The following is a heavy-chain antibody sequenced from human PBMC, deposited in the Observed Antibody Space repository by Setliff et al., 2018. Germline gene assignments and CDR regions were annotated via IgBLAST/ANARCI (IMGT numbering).Heavy chain of an antibody. J-gene: IGHJ4*02. CDR3: ASSREYYDSSGYYSPFDY. V-gene: IGHV4-34*01. Sequence: NPSETLSLTCAVYGGSFSGYYWNWIRQPPGKGLEWIGEIDHSGSTNYSPSLKSRVTISVDTSKNQFSLKLSSVTAADTAMYYCASSREYYDSSGYYSPFDYWGQGTLVTV. D-gene: IGHD3-22*01. CDR1: GGSFSGYY. CDR2: IDHSGST.